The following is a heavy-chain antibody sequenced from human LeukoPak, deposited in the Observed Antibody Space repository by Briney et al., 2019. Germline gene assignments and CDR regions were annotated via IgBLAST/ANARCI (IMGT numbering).Heavy chain of an antibody. CDR3: VRTPPNWGADY. Sequence: ASVKVSFTASGYTFTSYDINWVRQATGQGLEWMGWMSPNSGKIGYAQKFQDRVTMTRDTSISTAYMELSSLRFEDTAVYYCVRTPPNWGADYWGRGTLVTVSS. V-gene: IGHV1-8*01. J-gene: IGHJ4*02. CDR1: GYTFTSYD. CDR2: MSPNSGKI. D-gene: IGHD7-27*01.